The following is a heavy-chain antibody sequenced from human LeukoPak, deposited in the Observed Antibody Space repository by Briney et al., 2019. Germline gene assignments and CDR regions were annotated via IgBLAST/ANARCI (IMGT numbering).Heavy chain of an antibody. CDR1: GFTFSTYA. D-gene: IGHD5-12*01. Sequence: GGSLRLSCAASGFTFSTYAMYWVRQAPGKGLEWVAVISYDGSNKYYADSVKGRFTISRDNSKNTLYLQMNSLRAEDTAVYYCAKDLTRGYSGYDLGRSYLDYWGQGTLVTASS. CDR3: AKDLTRGYSGYDLGRSYLDY. CDR2: ISYDGSNK. V-gene: IGHV3-30*04. J-gene: IGHJ4*02.